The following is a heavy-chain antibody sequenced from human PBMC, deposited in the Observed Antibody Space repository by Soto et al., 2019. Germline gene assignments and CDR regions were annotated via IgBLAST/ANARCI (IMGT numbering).Heavy chain of an antibody. J-gene: IGHJ4*02. V-gene: IGHV3-43*01. D-gene: IGHD6-6*01. CDR1: GFTFDDFT. CDR3: KAEYTDSSAPVDQTSYLDY. CDR2: ISWDGTIT. Sequence: EVHLVESGGAGAQPGGSLRLSCAASGFTFDDFTMHWVRQVPGKALEWVSLISWDGTITHYADSVAGRFTISRDNSENSLSLQMNNLRTEDSALYFCKAEYTDSSAPVDQTSYLDYWGQGTLVTVSS.